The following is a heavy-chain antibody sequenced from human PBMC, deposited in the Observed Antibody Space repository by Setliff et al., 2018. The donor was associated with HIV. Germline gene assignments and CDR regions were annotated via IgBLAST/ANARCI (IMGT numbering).Heavy chain of an antibody. J-gene: IGHJ4*02. Sequence: SETLSLTCNVSGGSISGDNYYWGWIRQPPGKGLEWIGTFYYNERADTGSTFYNPSLKSRVTISLDSSKNQFSLRLSSVTAADTAVYYCAGRGYQQWLVTWKPPPLDYFDYWGQGTLVTVSS. CDR2: FYYNERADTGST. V-gene: IGHV4-39*01. CDR3: AGRGYQQWLVTWKPPPLDYFDY. CDR1: GGSISGDNYY. D-gene: IGHD6-19*01.